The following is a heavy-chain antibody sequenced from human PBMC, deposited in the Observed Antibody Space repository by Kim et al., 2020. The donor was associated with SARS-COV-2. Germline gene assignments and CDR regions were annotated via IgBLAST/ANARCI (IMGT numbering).Heavy chain of an antibody. CDR1: GGSFSGYY. Sequence: SETLSLTCAVYGGSFSGYYWSWIRQPPGKGLEWIGEINHSGSTNYNPSLKSRVTISVDTSKNQFSLKLSSVTAADTAVYYCAREAYRQPGLWFDPWGQGTLVTVSS. CDR3: AREAYRQPGLWFDP. D-gene: IGHD1-1*01. V-gene: IGHV4-34*01. CDR2: INHSGST. J-gene: IGHJ5*02.